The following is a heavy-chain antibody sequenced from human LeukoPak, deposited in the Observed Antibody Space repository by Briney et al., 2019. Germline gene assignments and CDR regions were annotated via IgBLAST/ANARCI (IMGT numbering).Heavy chain of an antibody. CDR2: ISSSSSYI. D-gene: IGHD3-22*01. Sequence: RSGGSLRLSCAASGFTFSSYSMNWVRQAPGKGLEWVSSISSSSSYIYYADSVKGRFTISRDNAKNSLYLQMNSLRAEDTALYYCARDRGYYYDSSGDGYFDYWGQGTLVTVSS. CDR3: ARDRGYYYDSSGDGYFDY. V-gene: IGHV3-21*04. CDR1: GFTFSSYS. J-gene: IGHJ4*02.